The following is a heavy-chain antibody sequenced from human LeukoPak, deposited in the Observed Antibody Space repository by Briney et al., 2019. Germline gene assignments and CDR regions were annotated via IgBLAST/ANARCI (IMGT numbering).Heavy chain of an antibody. D-gene: IGHD3-3*01. J-gene: IGHJ4*02. V-gene: IGHV3-7*01. Sequence: GGSLRLSCAVSGFTFSSYWMSWVRQAPGKGLEWVANIKEDGSEKYYVDSVKGRCTISRDNAKNSLYLQMNSLRAEDTAVYYCARQQPFGVVFISFDYCGQGTLVTVSS. CDR1: GFTFSSYW. CDR2: IKEDGSEK. CDR3: ARQQPFGVVFISFDY.